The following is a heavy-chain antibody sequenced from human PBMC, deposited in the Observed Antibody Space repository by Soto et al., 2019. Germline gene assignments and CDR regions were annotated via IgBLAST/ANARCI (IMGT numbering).Heavy chain of an antibody. CDR2: IYSGGST. CDR3: ARGIAVAGTSDSYYFDY. D-gene: IGHD6-19*01. J-gene: IGHJ4*02. Sequence: EVQLVESGGGLVQPGGSLRLSCAASGFTVSSNYMSWVRQAPGKGLEWVSVIYSGGSTYYAYSVKGRFTISRDNSKNTLYLQMNSLRAEDTAVYYCARGIAVAGTSDSYYFDYWGQGTLVTVSS. V-gene: IGHV3-66*01. CDR1: GFTVSSNY.